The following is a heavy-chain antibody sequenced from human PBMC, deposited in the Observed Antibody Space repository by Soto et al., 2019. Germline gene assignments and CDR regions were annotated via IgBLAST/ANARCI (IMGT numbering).Heavy chain of an antibody. V-gene: IGHV3-23*01. Sequence: GALRLSCAPSGFTFSSYAMTWVRQAPGKGLEWVSAISGGGGTYYAESVKGRFTISRDNSKSTLYVQMNSLRGEDTAVYYCAKETRHGDVWSGHDYWGQGTLVTVSS. CDR2: ISGGGGT. J-gene: IGHJ4*02. CDR1: GFTFSSYA. D-gene: IGHD3-3*01. CDR3: AKETRHGDVWSGHDY.